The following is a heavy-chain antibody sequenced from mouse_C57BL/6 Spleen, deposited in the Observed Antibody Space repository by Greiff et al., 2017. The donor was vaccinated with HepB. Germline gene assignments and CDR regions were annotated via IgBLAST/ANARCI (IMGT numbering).Heavy chain of an antibody. CDR2: IDPENGDT. CDR3: TTGDCYGNY. V-gene: IGHV14-4*01. Sequence: VQLQQSGAELVRPGASVKLSCTASGFNFKDDYMHWVKQRPEQGLEWIGWIDPENGDTEYASKFQGKATITADTSSNTAYLQLSSLTSEDTAVYYCTTGDCYGNYWGQGTTLTVSS. J-gene: IGHJ2*01. CDR1: GFNFKDDY. D-gene: IGHD2-1*01.